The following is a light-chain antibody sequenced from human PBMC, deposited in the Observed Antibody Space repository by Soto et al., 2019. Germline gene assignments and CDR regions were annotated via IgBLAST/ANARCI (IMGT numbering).Light chain of an antibody. CDR1: QNINNY. V-gene: IGKV1-33*01. J-gene: IGKJ5*01. CDR3: QQYENLPT. CDR2: DAS. Sequence: DIQLTQSPSSLSASLGDRATLTCQASQNINNYLNWYQQKPGRAPKLLIYDASNLEAGVPSRFRGSGSGTDFTFTISRLQPEDIATYYCQQYENLPTFGQGTRLEIK.